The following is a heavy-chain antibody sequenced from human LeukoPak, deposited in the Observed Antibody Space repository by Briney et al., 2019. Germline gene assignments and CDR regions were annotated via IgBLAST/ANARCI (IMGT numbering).Heavy chain of an antibody. Sequence: PGGSLRLSCAASGFTFSRYWMNRVRQAPGKGLEWVANIKRDGNKKNYVDSVKGRFSISRDNAKNSLYLQMDSLRAEDTAVYYCAKEGAYPIITYDSWGQGALVTVSS. V-gene: IGHV3-7*01. CDR2: IKRDGNKK. J-gene: IGHJ5*01. CDR3: AKEGAYPIITYDS. CDR1: GFTFSRYW. D-gene: IGHD3-10*01.